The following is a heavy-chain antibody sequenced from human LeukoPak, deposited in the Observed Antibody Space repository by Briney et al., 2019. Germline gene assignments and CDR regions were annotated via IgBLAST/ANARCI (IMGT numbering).Heavy chain of an antibody. D-gene: IGHD6-13*01. CDR2: ISSSGSTI. CDR1: GFTFSSYE. V-gene: IGHV3-48*03. J-gene: IGHJ5*02. CDR3: AKDRGSSWSSFGWFDP. Sequence: PGGSLRLSCAASGFTFSSYEMNWVRQAPGKGLEWVSYISSSGSTIYYADSVKGRFTISRDNAKNSLYLQMNSLRAEDTALYYCAKDRGSSWSSFGWFDPWGQGTLVTVSS.